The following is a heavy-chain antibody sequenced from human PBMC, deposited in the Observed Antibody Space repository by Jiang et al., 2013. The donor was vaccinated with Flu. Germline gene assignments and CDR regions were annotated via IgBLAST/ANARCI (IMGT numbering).Heavy chain of an antibody. CDR2: IYPGDSDT. CDR3: ASLDCSSTSCYGYFDY. J-gene: IGHJ4*02. CDR1: GYSFTNYW. Sequence: SGYSFTNYWIGWVRQMPGKGLEWMGIIYPGDSDTNYSPSFQGHVTISADKSISTAYLQWSSLKASDTAMYYCASLDCSSTSCYGYFDYWGQGTLVTVSS. V-gene: IGHV5-51*01. D-gene: IGHD2-2*01.